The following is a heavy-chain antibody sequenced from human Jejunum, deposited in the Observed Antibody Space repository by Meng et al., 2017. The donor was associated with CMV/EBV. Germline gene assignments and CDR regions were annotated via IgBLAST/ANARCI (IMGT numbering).Heavy chain of an antibody. CDR3: ARGGGRGYYRNWFDP. CDR2: IYYSGST. CDR1: GGSINSYC. J-gene: IGHJ5*02. Sequence: GGSINSYCWGWIRQPPGKGLERIGDIYYSGSTNYNPSFKSRVTISVDTSKNQFSLNLRSVTPADTAVYYCARGGGRGYYRNWFDPWGQGILVTVSS. D-gene: IGHD3-3*01. V-gene: IGHV4-59*01.